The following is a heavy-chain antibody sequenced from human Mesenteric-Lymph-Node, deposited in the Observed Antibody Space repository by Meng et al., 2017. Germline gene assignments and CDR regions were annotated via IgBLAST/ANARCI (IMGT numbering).Heavy chain of an antibody. CDR2: INHSGST. CDR1: GGSFSGYY. CDR3: ASRRPGDGFDP. J-gene: IGHJ5*02. D-gene: IGHD7-27*01. V-gene: IGHV4-34*01. Sequence: GSLRLSCAAYGGSFSGYYWSWIRQPPGKELEWIGEINHSGSTNYNPSLRSRVTISVDTSKNQFSLKLNSVSAADTAMYYCASRRPGDGFDPWGQGTLVTVSS.